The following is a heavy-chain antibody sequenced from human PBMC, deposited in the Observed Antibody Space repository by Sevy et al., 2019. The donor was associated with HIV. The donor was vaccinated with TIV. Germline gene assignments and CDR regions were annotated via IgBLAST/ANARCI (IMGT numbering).Heavy chain of an antibody. CDR3: ARDRYYDASGYYYYYYGLDV. J-gene: IGHJ6*02. Sequence: GGSLRLSCAASEFSVTDNYMSWVRQAPGKGLERVSTIYSGGSTLYADSVKGRFTISRDNSKNTLYLHMNSLRAEDTAVYYCARDRYYDASGYYYYYYGLDVCGQGTTVTVSS. D-gene: IGHD3-22*01. V-gene: IGHV3-66*01. CDR2: IYSGGST. CDR1: EFSVTDNY.